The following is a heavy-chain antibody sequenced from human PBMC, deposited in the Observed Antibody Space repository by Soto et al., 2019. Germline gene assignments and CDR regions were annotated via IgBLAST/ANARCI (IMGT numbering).Heavy chain of an antibody. Sequence: QVQLVQSGAEVKKPGASVKVSCKASGYTFTSYDINWVRQATGQGLEWMGWMNPNSGNTGYAQKFQGRVTMTRNTSISKAYMGLSSLRSEDTAVYYCARVQDIVVVRSYDYWGQGTLVTVSS. CDR2: MNPNSGNT. J-gene: IGHJ4*02. V-gene: IGHV1-8*01. CDR3: ARVQDIVVVRSYDY. D-gene: IGHD2-2*01. CDR1: GYTFTSYD.